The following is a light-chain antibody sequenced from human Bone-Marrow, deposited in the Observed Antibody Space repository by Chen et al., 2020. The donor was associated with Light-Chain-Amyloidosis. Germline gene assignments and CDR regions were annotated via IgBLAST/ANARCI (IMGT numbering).Light chain of an antibody. CDR1: SSNIRSNA. J-gene: IGLJ3*02. CDR2: TSN. V-gene: IGLV1-44*01. CDR3: AAWDDSLNGWV. Sequence: QSVLTHPPSPSGTPGQRVTISCSGGSSNIRSNAVSWYQQLPGTAPKLLNYTSNPRPSGVPDRFAGSKSGTSASLAISGLQSEDEAGYYCAAWDDSLNGWVFGGGTKLTVL.